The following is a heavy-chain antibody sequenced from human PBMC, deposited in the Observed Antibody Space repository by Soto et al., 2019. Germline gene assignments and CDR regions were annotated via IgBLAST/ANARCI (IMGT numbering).Heavy chain of an antibody. J-gene: IGHJ4*02. V-gene: IGHV3-74*01. D-gene: IGHD5-12*01. Sequence: QPGGSLRLSCAASGFTFSTHWMHWVRQVPGKGLVWVSRINGDGSRTTYADSVRGRLTISRDNAKNTLYLQMNNLRAEDTAVYYCAKDSVVATTTFDYWGQGTLVTVSS. CDR3: AKDSVVATTTFDY. CDR2: INGDGSRT. CDR1: GFTFSTHW.